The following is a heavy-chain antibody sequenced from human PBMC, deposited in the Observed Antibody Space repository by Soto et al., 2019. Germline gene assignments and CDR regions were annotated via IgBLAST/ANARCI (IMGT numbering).Heavy chain of an antibody. Sequence: SGTLSLTCNVSGASVSHGYWSWIRQPPGKGLEWIGFMYFGGSFNYNPSLTSRATISVETSKNQFSMKLTSVTASDTAVYYCARSYYDSTGFAVDPWGQGTLVTVSS. CDR2: MYFGGSF. CDR3: ARSYYDSTGFAVDP. CDR1: GASVSHGY. J-gene: IGHJ5*02. D-gene: IGHD3-22*01. V-gene: IGHV4-59*02.